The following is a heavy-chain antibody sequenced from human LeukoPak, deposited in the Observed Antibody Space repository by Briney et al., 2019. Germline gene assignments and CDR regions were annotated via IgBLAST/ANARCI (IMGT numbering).Heavy chain of an antibody. Sequence: SETVSLSCTVSGGSISSSDYYWGWIRQPPGTGLEWIGSINYRGTTYYNPSLKSRLTILVDTSKNQFSLILRSVTAADTAVYYCARHRFTMVRGVGSMDVWGQGITVTISS. CDR3: ARHRFTMVRGVGSMDV. CDR2: INYRGTT. D-gene: IGHD3-10*01. V-gene: IGHV4-39*01. CDR1: GGSISSSDYY. J-gene: IGHJ6*02.